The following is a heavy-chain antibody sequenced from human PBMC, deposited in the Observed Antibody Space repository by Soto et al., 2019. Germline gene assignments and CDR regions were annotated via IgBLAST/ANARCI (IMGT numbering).Heavy chain of an antibody. D-gene: IGHD3-22*01. V-gene: IGHV5-51*01. CDR2: IFPSDSDT. CDR1: GYRFTSYW. J-gene: IGHJ5*02. CDR3: ARKDKSGYFNWFDP. Sequence: GESLKISCRTSGYRFTSYWIAWVRQMPGKGPEWMGIIFPSDSDTRYSPSFQGQVTISADRSTSTVFLQWASLKASDTAVYFCARKDKSGYFNWFDPWGQGTLVTVSS.